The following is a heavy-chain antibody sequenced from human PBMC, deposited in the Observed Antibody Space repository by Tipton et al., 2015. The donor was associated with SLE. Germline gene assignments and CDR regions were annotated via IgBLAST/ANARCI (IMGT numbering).Heavy chain of an antibody. J-gene: IGHJ2*01. CDR1: GYTFTSYY. D-gene: IGHD4-17*01. Sequence: QLVQSGAEVKKPGASVKVSCKASGYTFTSYYMHWVRQAPGQGLEWMGIINPSGGSTSYAQKFQGRVTMTRDTSTSTVYMELSSLRSEDTAVYYCARVGYYGDHDGAFVLWGRGTLVTVSS. CDR2: INPSGGST. CDR3: ARVGYYGDHDGAFVL. V-gene: IGHV1-46*01.